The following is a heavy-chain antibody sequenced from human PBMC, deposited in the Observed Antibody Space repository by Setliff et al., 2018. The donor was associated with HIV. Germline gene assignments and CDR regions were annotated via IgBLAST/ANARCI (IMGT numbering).Heavy chain of an antibody. J-gene: IGHJ4*02. CDR3: VRGSGYYYFDN. V-gene: IGHV3-74*01. D-gene: IGHD3-22*01. CDR2: MNTDGSST. CDR1: GFTFRDYW. Sequence: GGSLRLSCTASGFTFRDYWMHWVRQAPGKGLVWVFGMNTDGSSTRYADSVKGRFTISRDNAKNMLYLQMNSLSADDTAVYYCVRGSGYYYFDNWGQGALVTVSS.